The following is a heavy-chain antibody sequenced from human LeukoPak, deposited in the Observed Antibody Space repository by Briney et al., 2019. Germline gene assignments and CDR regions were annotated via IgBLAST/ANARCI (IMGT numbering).Heavy chain of an antibody. CDR1: GFTFSDYY. CDR2: ISSSSSYT. CDR3: ARDERGYCSSTSCDYWFDP. Sequence: GGSLRLSCAASGFTFSDYYMSWIRQAPGKGLEWVSYISSSSSYTNYADSVKGRFTISRDNAKNSLYLQMNSLRAEDTAVYYCARDERGYCSSTSCDYWFDPWGQGTLVTVSS. V-gene: IGHV3-11*06. J-gene: IGHJ5*02. D-gene: IGHD2-2*01.